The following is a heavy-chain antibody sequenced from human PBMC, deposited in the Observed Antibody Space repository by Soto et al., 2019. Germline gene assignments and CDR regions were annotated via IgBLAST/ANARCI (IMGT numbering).Heavy chain of an antibody. CDR2: ISYSGTT. Sequence: QVQMQESGPGLVKPSETLSLTCTVSGASLNSYYWTWIRQPPGGGLEWLGVISYSGTTNYNPSLMNRVATSIDPSKNHFSLELTSVTTTDTAVYYCATRTALPHYYGRGLDVGGLGATVTVSS. CDR3: ATRTALPHYYGRGLDV. V-gene: IGHV4-59*01. CDR1: GASLNSYY. D-gene: IGHD4-17*01. J-gene: IGHJ6*02.